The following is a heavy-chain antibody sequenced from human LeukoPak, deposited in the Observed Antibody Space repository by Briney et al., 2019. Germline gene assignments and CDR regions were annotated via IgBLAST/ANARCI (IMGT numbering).Heavy chain of an antibody. V-gene: IGHV3-48*03. J-gene: IGHJ4*02. D-gene: IGHD3-3*01. CDR3: ARVIITIFGVVIFGGFDY. CDR1: GFAFSSYE. CDR2: ISSSGSTV. Sequence: GGSLRLSCAASGFAFSSYEMNWVRQAPGKGLEWVSYISSSGSTVYYADSVKGRFTISRDNAKNSLYLQMNSLRAEDTALYYCARVIITIFGVVIFGGFDYWGQGTLVTVSS.